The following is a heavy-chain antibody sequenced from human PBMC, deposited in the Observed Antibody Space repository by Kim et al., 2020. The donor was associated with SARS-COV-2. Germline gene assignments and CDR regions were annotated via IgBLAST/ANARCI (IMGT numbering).Heavy chain of an antibody. D-gene: IGHD3-22*01. Sequence: ASVKVSCKASGYTFTSYGISWVRQAPGQGLEWMGWISAYNGNTNYAQKLQGRVTMTTDTSTSTAYMELRSLRSDDTAVYYCARDDLYYYDSSGYSDYWGQGTLVTVSS. CDR2: ISAYNGNT. CDR3: ARDDLYYYDSSGYSDY. CDR1: GYTFTSYG. V-gene: IGHV1-18*01. J-gene: IGHJ4*02.